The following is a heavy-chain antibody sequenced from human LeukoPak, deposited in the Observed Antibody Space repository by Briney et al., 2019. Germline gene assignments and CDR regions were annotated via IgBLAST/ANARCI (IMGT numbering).Heavy chain of an antibody. D-gene: IGHD6-19*01. CDR3: ARESTVAGSWYFDL. Sequence: GGSLRLSCAASGFTFSSYGMYWVRQAPGKGLEWVAFIRYDGSNKYYADSVKGRFTISRDNSKNTLYLQMNSLRAEDTAMFYCARESTVAGSWYFDLWGRGTLVTVSS. CDR2: IRYDGSNK. CDR1: GFTFSSYG. V-gene: IGHV3-30*02. J-gene: IGHJ2*01.